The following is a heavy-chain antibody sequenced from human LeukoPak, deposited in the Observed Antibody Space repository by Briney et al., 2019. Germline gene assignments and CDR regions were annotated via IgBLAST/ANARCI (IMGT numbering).Heavy chain of an antibody. J-gene: IGHJ4*02. D-gene: IGHD2-2*01. V-gene: IGHV3-23*01. CDR2: ISAGSST. CDR3: AKGGSTSPNGINDY. CDR1: GFTFSSYA. Sequence: GGSLTLSCAASGFTFSSYAMSWVRPAPGKGLEWVSAISAGSSTYYADSVKGRFTISRDNSKNTLYLQMNSLGAEDTAVYYCAKGGSTSPNGINDYWGQGTLVTVSS.